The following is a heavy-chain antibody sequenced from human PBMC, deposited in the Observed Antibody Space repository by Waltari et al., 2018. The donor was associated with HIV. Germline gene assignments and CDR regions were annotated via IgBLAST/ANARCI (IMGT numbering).Heavy chain of an antibody. V-gene: IGHV3-73*01. CDR3: ARPSGSFLDY. Sequence: EVQLVESGGGLVQPGGSLKLSCAASGFPFSDSAMHWVRQAPGKGREWIESIRGKSRNYATGYSESVKCRFTISRDDSNNTTYLQMNNLSAEDTAIYYWARPSGSFLDYWGQGLLVTVSS. J-gene: IGHJ4*02. CDR2: IRGKSRNYAT. CDR1: GFPFSDSA. D-gene: IGHD1-26*01.